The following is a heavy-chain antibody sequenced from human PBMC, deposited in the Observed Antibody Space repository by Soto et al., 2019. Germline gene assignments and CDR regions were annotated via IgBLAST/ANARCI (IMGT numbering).Heavy chain of an antibody. D-gene: IGHD2-15*01. CDR3: AAKGYCGGNGFPIDI. CDR1: GFPVSEYA. J-gene: IGHJ3*02. CDR2: IIVGTGET. Sequence: SVKLSCTTSGFPVSEYAGKWGRQARGHPLAWIGWIIVGTGETKSTQDLQGRITITREMSTSTAYMELSGLRSEDTAVYYSAAKGYCGGNGFPIDI. V-gene: IGHV1-58*01.